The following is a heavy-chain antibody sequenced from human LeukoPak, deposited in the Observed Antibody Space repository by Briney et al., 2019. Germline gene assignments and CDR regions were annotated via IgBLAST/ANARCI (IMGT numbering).Heavy chain of an antibody. J-gene: IGHJ4*02. CDR1: GGSISSSSYY. CDR3: AREVPYPHRTFDY. CDR2: IYYSGST. D-gene: IGHD2-8*01. Sequence: PSETLSLTCTVSGGSISSSSYYWGWIRQSPGKGLEWIGSIYYSGSTYYNPSLKSRVTISVDTSKNQFSLKLSSVTAADTAVYYCAREVPYPHRTFDYWGQGTLVTVSS. V-gene: IGHV4-39*07.